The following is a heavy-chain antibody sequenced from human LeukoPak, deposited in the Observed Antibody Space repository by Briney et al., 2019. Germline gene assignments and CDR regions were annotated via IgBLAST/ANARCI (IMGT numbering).Heavy chain of an antibody. J-gene: IGHJ4*02. Sequence: SVKVSCKASGGTFSSYAISWVRQAPGQGPEWMGRIIPILGIANYAQKFQGRVTITADKSTSTAYMELSSLRSEDTAVYYCARAPGTIYSNYATPDYWGQGTLVTVSS. CDR1: GGTFSSYA. V-gene: IGHV1-69*04. CDR2: IIPILGIA. CDR3: ARAPGTIYSNYATPDY. D-gene: IGHD4-11*01.